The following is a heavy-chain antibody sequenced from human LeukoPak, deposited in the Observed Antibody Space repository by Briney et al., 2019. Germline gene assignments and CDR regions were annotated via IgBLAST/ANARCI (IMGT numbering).Heavy chain of an antibody. CDR2: ISGSGGST. J-gene: IGHJ4*02. Sequence: GGSLRLSCAASGFTFSSYAMSWVRQAPGKGLEWVSTISGSGGSTYYADSVKGRFTISRDNSKNTLYLQMNSLRAEDTAVYYCAKGYYTVVTSEVPLDYWGQGTLVTVSS. D-gene: IGHD4-23*01. CDR3: AKGYYTVVTSEVPLDY. V-gene: IGHV3-23*01. CDR1: GFTFSSYA.